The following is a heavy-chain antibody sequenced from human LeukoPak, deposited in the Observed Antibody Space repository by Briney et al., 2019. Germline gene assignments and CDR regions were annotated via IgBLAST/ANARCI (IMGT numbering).Heavy chain of an antibody. J-gene: IGHJ4*02. CDR2: ISAHNGDT. V-gene: IGHV1-18*01. CDR1: GYTFTNYG. Sequence: ASVKVSCKASGYTFTNYGISWVRQAPGQGLEWMGWISAHNGDTNYDQKFQGRVTMTTDMSTSTAYMVLSSLRSEDTAVYYCARDTTYCGGDCYSPNLYYFDYWGQGTLVTVSS. CDR3: ARDTTYCGGDCYSPNLYYFDY. D-gene: IGHD2-21*02.